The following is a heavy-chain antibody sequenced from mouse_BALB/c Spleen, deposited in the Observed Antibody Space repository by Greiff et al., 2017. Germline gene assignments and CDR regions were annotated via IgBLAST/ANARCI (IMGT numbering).Heavy chain of an antibody. CDR2: INPSNGRT. J-gene: IGHJ2*01. CDR1: GYTFTSYW. CDR3: ARRGGNYFDY. V-gene: IGHV1S81*02. Sequence: LQQPGASVKLSCKASGYTFTSYWMHWVKQRPGQGLEWIGEINPSNGRTNYNEKFKSKATLTVDKSSSTAYMQLSSLTSEDSAVYYCARRGGNYFDYWGQGTTLTVSS.